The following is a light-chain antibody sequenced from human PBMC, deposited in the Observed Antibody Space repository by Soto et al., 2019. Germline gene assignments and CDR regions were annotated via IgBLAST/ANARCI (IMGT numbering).Light chain of an antibody. J-gene: IGLJ1*01. CDR2: DVS. V-gene: IGLV2-14*01. Sequence: QSALTQPASVSGSPRQSITISCTGTSSDVGGYNYVSWYQQHPGKAPKLMIYDVSNRPSGVSNRFSGSKSGNTASLTISGLQVEDEADYYCSSYTSSSTLVFGTGTKVTVL. CDR1: SSDVGGYNY. CDR3: SSYTSSSTLV.